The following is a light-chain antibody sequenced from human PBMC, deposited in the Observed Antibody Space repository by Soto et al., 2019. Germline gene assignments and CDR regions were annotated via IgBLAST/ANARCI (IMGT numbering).Light chain of an antibody. CDR1: SSDVGSYNL. CDR3: SSYTSGGNYV. Sequence: QSVLTQPASVSGSPGQSITISCTGTSSDVGSYNLVSWYQQHPGKAPKLMIYEGSKRPSGVSNRFSGSKSGNTASLTISGLQAEDEADSYCSSYTSGGNYVFGTGTKVTVL. J-gene: IGLJ1*01. CDR2: EGS. V-gene: IGLV2-14*02.